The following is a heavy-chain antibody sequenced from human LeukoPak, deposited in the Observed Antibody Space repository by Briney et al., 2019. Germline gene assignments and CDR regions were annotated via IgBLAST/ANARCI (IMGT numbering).Heavy chain of an antibody. Sequence: QSGGSLRLSCAAPGFTFNTYAMSWVRQAPGKGLEWVSTISGSDGSTYHADSVKGRFTISRDDSKNTLYLQMSSLRAEDTAVYYCAKDHGAGWFGEYLGYWGQGTLVTVSS. CDR2: ISGSDGST. CDR1: GFTFNTYA. J-gene: IGHJ4*02. CDR3: AKDHGAGWFGEYLGY. V-gene: IGHV3-23*01. D-gene: IGHD3-10*01.